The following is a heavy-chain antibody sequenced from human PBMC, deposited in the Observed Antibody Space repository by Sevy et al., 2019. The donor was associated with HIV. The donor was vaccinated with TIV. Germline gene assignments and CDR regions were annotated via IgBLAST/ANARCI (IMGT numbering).Heavy chain of an antibody. Sequence: GGSLRLSCAASGFTFSSYAMHWVRQAPGKGLAWVAVISYDGSNKYYADSVKGRFTISRDNSKNTLHLQMNSLRAEATAVYYCGREVTNYFHYWGQGTLVTVSS. J-gene: IGHJ4*02. V-gene: IGHV3-30-3*01. CDR3: GREVTNYFHY. CDR1: GFTFSSYA. CDR2: ISYDGSNK.